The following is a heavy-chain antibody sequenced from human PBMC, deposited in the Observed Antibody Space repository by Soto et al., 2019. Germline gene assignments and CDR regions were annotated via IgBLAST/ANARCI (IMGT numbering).Heavy chain of an antibody. CDR1: GYTFTIYY. CDR3: ARGGRHSDYYYYYGMDL. J-gene: IGHJ6*02. CDR2: INTSGGSP. Sequence: ASVKVSCKAFGYTFTIYYIHCVRQAPGQGLEWMGVINTSGGSPTYAQKFQDRVTMTRDTSTSTVYMELSSLRSEDTAVYYCARGGRHSDYYYYYGMDLSGQGTTVTV. D-gene: IGHD6-25*01. V-gene: IGHV1-46*01.